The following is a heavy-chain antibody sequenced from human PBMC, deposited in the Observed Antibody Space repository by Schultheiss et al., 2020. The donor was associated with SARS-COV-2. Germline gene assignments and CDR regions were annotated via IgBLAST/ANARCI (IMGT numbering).Heavy chain of an antibody. D-gene: IGHD3-10*01. CDR1: GYTFTSYA. Sequence: ASVKVSCKASGYTFTSYAMHLVRQAPGQGLEWMGWISAYNGNTNYAQKLQGRVTMTTDTSTSTAYMELSRLRSDDTAVYYCARDSYYGSGSYEDYWGQGTLVTVSS. CDR2: ISAYNGNT. CDR3: ARDSYYGSGSYEDY. V-gene: IGHV1-18*01. J-gene: IGHJ4*02.